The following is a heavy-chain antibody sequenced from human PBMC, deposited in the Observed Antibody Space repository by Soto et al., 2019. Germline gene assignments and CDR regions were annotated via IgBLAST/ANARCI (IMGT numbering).Heavy chain of an antibody. CDR2: IYYSGST. Sequence: ASETLSLTCTVSGGSISSYYWSWIRQPPGKGLEWIGYIYYSGSTNYNPSLKSRVTISVDTSKNQFSLKLSSVTAADTAVYYCARVCGGDCHNGMDVWGQGTTVTVSS. V-gene: IGHV4-59*12. CDR1: GGSISSYY. CDR3: ARVCGGDCHNGMDV. D-gene: IGHD2-21*02. J-gene: IGHJ6*02.